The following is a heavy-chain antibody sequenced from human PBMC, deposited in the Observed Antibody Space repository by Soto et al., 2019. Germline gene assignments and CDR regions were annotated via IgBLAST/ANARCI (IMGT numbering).Heavy chain of an antibody. CDR3: ARDSRSLVVPVMGGYYYYGMDV. J-gene: IGHJ6*02. V-gene: IGHV1-69*06. CDR2: IIPLSGTA. CDR1: VGTFRSYA. D-gene: IGHD2-2*01. Sequence: VASVKVSCKASVGTFRSYAISWARQAPGQGLEWMGGIIPLSGTANYAQKFQGRVTITADKSTSTAYMELSSLRSEDTAVYYCARDSRSLVVPVMGGYYYYGMDVWGQGTTVTVSS.